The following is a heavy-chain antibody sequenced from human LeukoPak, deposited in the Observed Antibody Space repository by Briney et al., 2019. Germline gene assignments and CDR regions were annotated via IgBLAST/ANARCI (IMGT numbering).Heavy chain of an antibody. V-gene: IGHV4-39*07. CDR3: AKVTYNGYQHCDY. Sequence: SITTNSYESGWLHLRAGKGLEWFGVIHIRGTTYTHPSLGSRSTISVDTSKNQFSLKLTDVTAADTAVYYGAKVTYNGYQHCDYWGQGNWVTVS. J-gene: IGHJ4*02. CDR2: IHIRGTT. D-gene: IGHD3-10*01. CDR1: SITTNSYE.